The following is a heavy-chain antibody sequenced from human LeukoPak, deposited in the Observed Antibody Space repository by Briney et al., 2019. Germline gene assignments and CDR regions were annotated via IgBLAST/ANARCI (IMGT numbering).Heavy chain of an antibody. CDR1: GFTFHDYA. CDR2: IRWNSGGI. J-gene: IGHJ4*02. Sequence: GGSLRLSCAASGFTFHDYAMHWVRQAPVKGLEWVSGIRWNSGGIAYADSVKGRFTISRDNAKNSLYLQMNSLRAEDTALYYCANGDDSSGYYYSWTYWGQGTLVTVSS. CDR3: ANGDDSSGYYYSWTY. D-gene: IGHD3-22*01. V-gene: IGHV3-9*01.